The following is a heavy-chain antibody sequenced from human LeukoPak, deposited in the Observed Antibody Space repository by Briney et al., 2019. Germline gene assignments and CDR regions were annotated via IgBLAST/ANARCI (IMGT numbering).Heavy chain of an antibody. CDR3: ARDTAAEGYLDY. D-gene: IGHD4-17*01. J-gene: IGHJ4*02. CDR1: GFTFSSYS. Sequence: GGSLRLSCAASGFTFSSYSMNWVRQAPGKGLEWVSSISSSSSYIYYADSVKGRFTISRDNAKSSLYLQMNSLRAEDTAVYYCARDTAAEGYLDYWGQGTLVTVSS. V-gene: IGHV3-21*01. CDR2: ISSSSSYI.